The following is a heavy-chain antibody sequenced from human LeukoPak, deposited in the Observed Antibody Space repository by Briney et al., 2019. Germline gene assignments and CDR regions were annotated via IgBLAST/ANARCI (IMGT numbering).Heavy chain of an antibody. V-gene: IGHV1-2*02. CDR3: AARVGVYYDFWSGYPPFGMDV. CDR2: INPNSGGT. D-gene: IGHD3-3*01. Sequence: GASVKVSCKASGYTFTGYYMHWVRQAPGQGLEWMGWINPNSGGTNYAQKFQGRVTMTRDTSISTAYMELSRLRSDDTAVYYCAARVGVYYDFWSGYPPFGMDVWGKGTTVTVSS. J-gene: IGHJ6*04. CDR1: GYTFTGYY.